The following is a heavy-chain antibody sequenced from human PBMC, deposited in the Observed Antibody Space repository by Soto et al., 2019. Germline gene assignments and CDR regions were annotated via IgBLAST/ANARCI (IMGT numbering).Heavy chain of an antibody. D-gene: IGHD2-2*02. CDR3: ARAPIVVVPAAISGFVDWFAP. J-gene: IGHJ5*02. CDR1: GYTFTSYD. Sequence: VASVKVSCKASGYTFTSYDINWVRQATGQGLEWMGWMNPNSGNTGYAQKFQGRGTMTRNTSISTAYMELSSLRSEDTAVYYCARAPIVVVPAAISGFVDWFAPWGQGTLVTVSS. V-gene: IGHV1-8*01. CDR2: MNPNSGNT.